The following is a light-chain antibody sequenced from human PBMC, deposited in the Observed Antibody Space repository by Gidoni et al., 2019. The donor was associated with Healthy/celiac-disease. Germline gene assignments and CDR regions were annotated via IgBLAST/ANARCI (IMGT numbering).Light chain of an antibody. CDR2: GAS. Sequence: EIVLTHSPGTLSLSPGERATLSCRASQSVSSSYLAWYQQKPGQAPRLLIYGASSRATGIPDRFSGSGSGTDFTLTISRLEPEDFAVYYCQQYGSSPNTFXQXTKLEIK. V-gene: IGKV3-20*01. J-gene: IGKJ2*01. CDR3: QQYGSSPNT. CDR1: QSVSSSY.